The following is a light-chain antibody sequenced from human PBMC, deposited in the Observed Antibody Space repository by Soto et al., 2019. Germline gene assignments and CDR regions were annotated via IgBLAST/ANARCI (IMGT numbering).Light chain of an antibody. V-gene: IGKV1-12*01. J-gene: IGKJ2*01. CDR3: QQAHNFPFA. CDR2: AAS. Sequence: DIQLTQSPSSVSASVGDRVTITCRASQYISTWLAWYQQKPGKVPKPLIFAASSLQSGVPSRFSGSGSGTDFTLTISSRQPEDFATYYCQQAHNFPFAFGQGTKLEI. CDR1: QYISTW.